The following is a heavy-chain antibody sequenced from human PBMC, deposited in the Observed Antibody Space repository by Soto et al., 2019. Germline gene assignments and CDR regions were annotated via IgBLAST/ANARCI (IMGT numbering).Heavy chain of an antibody. CDR2: ISYDGSNK. D-gene: IGHD1-26*01. Sequence: GGSLRLSCAASGFTFSSYGMHWVRQAPGKGLEWVAVISYDGSNKYYADSVKGRFTISRDNSKNTLYLQMNSLRAEDTAVYYCAKSGMATPNSPFGYYYYGMDVWGQGTTVTVSS. CDR1: GFTFSSYG. CDR3: AKSGMATPNSPFGYYYYGMDV. V-gene: IGHV3-30*18. J-gene: IGHJ6*02.